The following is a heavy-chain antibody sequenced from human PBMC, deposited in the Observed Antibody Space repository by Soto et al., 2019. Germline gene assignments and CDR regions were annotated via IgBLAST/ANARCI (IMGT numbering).Heavy chain of an antibody. D-gene: IGHD3-22*01. V-gene: IGHV4-31*03. Sequence: PSETLSLTCTVSGGSISSSSYYWSWIRQHPGKGLEWIGYIYYSGSTYYNPSLKSRVTISVDTSKNQFSLKLSSVTAADTAVYYCARDCYDSSGYPQYYYYGMDVWGQGTTVTVSS. J-gene: IGHJ6*02. CDR1: GGSISSSSYY. CDR2: IYYSGST. CDR3: ARDCYDSSGYPQYYYYGMDV.